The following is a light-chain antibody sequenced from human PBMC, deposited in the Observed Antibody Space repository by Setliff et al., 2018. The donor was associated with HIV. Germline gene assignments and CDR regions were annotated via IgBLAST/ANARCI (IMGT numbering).Light chain of an antibody. CDR3: QQYYSTPFT. V-gene: IGKV4-1*01. J-gene: IGKJ4*01. Sequence: DIVMTQSPDSLAVSLGERATINCKSSQSVLYSSNNKNYLAWFQQQPGQPPKLLIYWASTRESGVPDRFSGSGSGTDFTLTISSLQAEDVAVYYCQQYYSTPFTFGGGTKVDIK. CDR1: QSVLYSSNNKNY. CDR2: WAS.